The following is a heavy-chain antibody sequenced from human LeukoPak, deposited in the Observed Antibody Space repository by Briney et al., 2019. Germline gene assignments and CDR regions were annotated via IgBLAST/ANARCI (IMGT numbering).Heavy chain of an antibody. J-gene: IGHJ3*02. CDR2: IYYSGTT. D-gene: IGHD3-22*01. Sequence: SETLSLTCTVSGGSISSYYWSWIRQPPGKGLEWIGYIYYSGTTNYNPSLKSRVTISVDTSKNQFSLKLSSVTAADTAVYYCARGGYYYDSSGYWGAFDIWGQGTMVTVSS. V-gene: IGHV4-59*01. CDR3: ARGGYYYDSSGYWGAFDI. CDR1: GGSISSYY.